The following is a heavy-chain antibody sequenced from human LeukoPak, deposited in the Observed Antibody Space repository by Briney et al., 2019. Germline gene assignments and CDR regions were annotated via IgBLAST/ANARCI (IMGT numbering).Heavy chain of an antibody. D-gene: IGHD2-15*01. CDR3: ARGSAATLYYYYHYMDV. V-gene: IGHV4-59*01. CDR2: IYYSGST. Sequence: SETLSLTCTVSGGSMNNYYWSWIRQPPGKGLEWIGYIYYSGSTNYNPSLKSRVTISVDTSKNQFSLKLSSVTAADTAVYYCARGSAATLYYYYHYMDVWGKGTTVTISS. CDR1: GGSMNNYY. J-gene: IGHJ6*03.